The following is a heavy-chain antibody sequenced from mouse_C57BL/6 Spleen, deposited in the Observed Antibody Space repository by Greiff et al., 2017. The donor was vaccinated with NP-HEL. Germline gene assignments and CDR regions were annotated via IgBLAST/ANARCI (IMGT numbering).Heavy chain of an antibody. Sequence: EVKLVESGGGLVKPGGSLKLSCAASGFTFSSYAMSWVRQTPEKRLEWVATISDGGSYTYYPDNVKGRFTISRDNAKNNLYLQMSHLKTEDTAMYYCDRYGEGWFAGWGKGTLVTAAA. CDR2: ISDGGSYT. J-gene: IGHJ3*01. D-gene: IGHD1-1*01. CDR1: GFTFSSYA. CDR3: DRYGEGWFAG. V-gene: IGHV5-4*03.